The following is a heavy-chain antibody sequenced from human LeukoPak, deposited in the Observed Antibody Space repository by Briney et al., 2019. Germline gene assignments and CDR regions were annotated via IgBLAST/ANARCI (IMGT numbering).Heavy chain of an antibody. J-gene: IGHJ6*02. Sequence: SETLSLTCTVSGGSISSYYWSWIRQPPGGGREWIGYIYYSGSTNSNPSLKRRVTISLDTSKSQFSLKLRSVTAADTAVYYCARSGLDSRYYFGMDVWGQGTTVTVSS. D-gene: IGHD5-12*01. CDR2: IYYSGST. CDR3: ARSGLDSRYYFGMDV. CDR1: GGSISSYY. V-gene: IGHV4-59*01.